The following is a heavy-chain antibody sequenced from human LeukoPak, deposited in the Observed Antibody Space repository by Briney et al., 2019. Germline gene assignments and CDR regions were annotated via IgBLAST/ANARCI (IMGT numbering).Heavy chain of an antibody. D-gene: IGHD3-10*01. V-gene: IGHV1-8*01. CDR2: MSPNNGKT. CDR3: ARGTSSGSYPVY. J-gene: IGHJ4*02. Sequence: ASVKVSCKASGYTFTSYDINWVRQASGQGLEWMGWMSPNNGKTGYAQKFQGRVTMTRNTSISTAYMELNSLRAEDTAVYYCARGTSSGSYPVYWGQGTLVTVSS. CDR1: GYTFTSYD.